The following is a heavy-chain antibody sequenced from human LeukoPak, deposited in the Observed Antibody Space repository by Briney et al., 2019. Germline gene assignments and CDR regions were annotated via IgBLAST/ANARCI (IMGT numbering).Heavy chain of an antibody. CDR3: ARREGTWAYNWFDP. J-gene: IGHJ5*02. V-gene: IGHV4-38-2*01. CDR2: FYHYGST. CDR1: EYSISSTYY. Sequence: PSETLSLTCDVSEYSISSTYYWAWIRQPPGEGLEWIGSFYHYGSTYYNPSLKSRVTISIDTSKNEFSLRLSSVTAADTAVYYCARREGTWAYNWFDPWGQGTLVTVSS. D-gene: IGHD1-1*01.